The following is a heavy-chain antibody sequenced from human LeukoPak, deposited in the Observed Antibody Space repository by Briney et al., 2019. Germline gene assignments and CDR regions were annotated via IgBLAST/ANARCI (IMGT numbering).Heavy chain of an antibody. J-gene: IGHJ6*02. D-gene: IGHD6-19*01. CDR1: GYTFTSYY. Sequence: GASVKVSCKASGYTFTSYYMHWVRQAPGQGLEWMGIINPSGGSTSYAQKFQGRVTITADESTSTAYMELSSLRSEDTAVYYCARATFMDPPSSSGWSYYYYYGMDVWGQETTVTVSS. CDR3: ARATFMDPPSSSGWSYYYYYGMDV. CDR2: INPSGGST. V-gene: IGHV1-46*01.